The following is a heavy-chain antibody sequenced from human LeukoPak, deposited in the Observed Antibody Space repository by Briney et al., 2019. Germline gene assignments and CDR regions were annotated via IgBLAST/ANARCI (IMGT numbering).Heavy chain of an antibody. V-gene: IGHV3-23*01. J-gene: IGHJ4*02. CDR2: ISVGGGST. Sequence: PGGSLRLSCAASGFTFTTYVMSWVRPAPGEGLEWVSNISVGGGSTYYAHTVKGRFTISTDNSTHTLYLHMNSLRAEDTAIYYWAPTGRFFMYWGQGTLVTVSS. D-gene: IGHD1-14*01. CDR3: APTGRFFMY. CDR1: GFTFTTYV.